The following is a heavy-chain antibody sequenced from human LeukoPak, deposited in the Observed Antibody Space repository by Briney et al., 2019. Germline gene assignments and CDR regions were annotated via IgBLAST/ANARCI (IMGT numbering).Heavy chain of an antibody. CDR3: ARIRTYYDILTGRVGYYYYGMDV. J-gene: IGHJ6*02. V-gene: IGHV1-8*01. Sequence: ASVKVSCKASGYTFTSYDINWVRRATGQGLEWMGWMNPNSGNTGYAQKFQGRVTMTRNTSISTAYMELSSLRSEDTAVYYCARIRTYYDILTGRVGYYYYGMDVWGQGTTVTVSS. CDR1: GYTFTSYD. CDR2: MNPNSGNT. D-gene: IGHD3-9*01.